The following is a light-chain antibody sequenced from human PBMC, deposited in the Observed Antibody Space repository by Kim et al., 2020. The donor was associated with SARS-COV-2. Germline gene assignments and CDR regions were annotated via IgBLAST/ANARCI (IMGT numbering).Light chain of an antibody. J-gene: IGLJ3*02. CDR2: DVS. CDR1: SSDVGGYNS. V-gene: IGLV2-14*04. CDR3: SAYTSSSTWV. Sequence: QSITISVTGTSSDVGGYNSVPWYQQHPGKAPKLMIYDVSKRPSGVSDRFSGSKSGNTASLTISGLQAEDETDYYCSAYTSSSTWVFGGGTQLTVL.